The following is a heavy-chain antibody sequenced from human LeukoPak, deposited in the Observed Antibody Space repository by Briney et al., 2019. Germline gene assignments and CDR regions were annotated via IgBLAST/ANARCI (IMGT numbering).Heavy chain of an antibody. CDR1: GSRFSDYY. CDR2: ISDRGDTI. J-gene: IGHJ4*02. V-gene: IGHV3-11*01. CDR3: ARLKAGN. Sequence: GGSLRPSCTASGSRFSDYYMGWIRKAPGKGLEWVSYISDRGDTIYYADSVKGRFTISRDNANNSVSLQMNSLRPEDTAVYYCARLKAGNWGPGTLVAVSS.